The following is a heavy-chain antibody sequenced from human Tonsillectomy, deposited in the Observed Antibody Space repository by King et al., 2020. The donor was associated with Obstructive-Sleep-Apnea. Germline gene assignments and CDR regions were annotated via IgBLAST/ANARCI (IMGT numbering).Heavy chain of an antibody. Sequence: DVQLVESGGGLVQPGGSLRLSCAASGFTFSSYSMNWVRQAPGKGLEWVSYISSSSSTIYYADAMKGRFTISRDNAKNSLYLQKNSQRAEDTAVYYCARTQLYYDSSGDQYRTDAFDIWGQGTMVTVSS. CDR2: ISSSSSTI. CDR1: GFTFSSYS. CDR3: ARTQLYYDSSGDQYRTDAFDI. V-gene: IGHV3-48*04. D-gene: IGHD3-22*01. J-gene: IGHJ3*02.